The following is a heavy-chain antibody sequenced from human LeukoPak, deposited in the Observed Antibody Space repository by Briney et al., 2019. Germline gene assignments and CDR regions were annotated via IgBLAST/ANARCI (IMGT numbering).Heavy chain of an antibody. J-gene: IGHJ3*01. D-gene: IGHD3-16*02. CDR2: ISAYNGNT. Sequence: ASVKVSCKASGYTFTSYGISWVRQAPGQGLEWMGWISAYNGNTNYAQKLQGRVTMTTDTSTSTAYMELRSLRSDDTAVYYCAREGGNTWGSFRSVGAFDVWGRGTMVTVSS. CDR3: AREGGNTWGSFRSVGAFDV. CDR1: GYTFTSYG. V-gene: IGHV1-18*04.